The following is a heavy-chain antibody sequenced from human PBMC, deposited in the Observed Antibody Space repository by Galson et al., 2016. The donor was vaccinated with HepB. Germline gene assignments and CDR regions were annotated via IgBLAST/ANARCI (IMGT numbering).Heavy chain of an antibody. CDR1: GYIFISSY. V-gene: IGHV1-46*01. Sequence: SVKVSCKASGYIFISSYIHWVRQAPGQGLEWMGIINPSGGSTSYAQKFQGRVTVTRDTSTSTVYMELSSLRSEDTAVYYCARDGEAYNYGFYSWGQGTLVTVSS. CDR3: ARDGEAYNYGFYS. CDR2: INPSGGST. D-gene: IGHD5-18*01. J-gene: IGHJ4*02.